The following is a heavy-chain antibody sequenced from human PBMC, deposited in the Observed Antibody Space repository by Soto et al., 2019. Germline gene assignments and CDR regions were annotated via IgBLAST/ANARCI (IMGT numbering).Heavy chain of an antibody. CDR3: ARVAQEAYYYYMDV. J-gene: IGHJ6*03. CDR2: IYYSGST. Sequence: QVQLQESGPGLVKPSETLSLTCTVSGGSISSYYWSWIRQPPGKGLEWIGYIYYSGSTNYNPSLKSRVTISVDTSKNQFSLKLSSVTAADTAVYYCARVAQEAYYYYMDVRGKGTTVTVSS. V-gene: IGHV4-59*01. CDR1: GGSISSYY.